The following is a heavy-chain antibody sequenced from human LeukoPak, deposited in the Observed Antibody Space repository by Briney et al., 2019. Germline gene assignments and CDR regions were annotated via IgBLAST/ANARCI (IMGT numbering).Heavy chain of an antibody. Sequence: ASVKVSCKASGYTFTGYYMHWVRQAPGRGLEWMGWINPNSGGANYAQKFQGRVTMTRDTSISTAYMELSRLRSDDTAVYYCARVPIRRHYESTGYYYEDPWGQGTLVTVSS. V-gene: IGHV1-2*02. J-gene: IGHJ5*02. CDR2: INPNSGGA. CDR1: GYTFTGYY. CDR3: ARVPIRRHYESTGYYYEDP. D-gene: IGHD3-22*01.